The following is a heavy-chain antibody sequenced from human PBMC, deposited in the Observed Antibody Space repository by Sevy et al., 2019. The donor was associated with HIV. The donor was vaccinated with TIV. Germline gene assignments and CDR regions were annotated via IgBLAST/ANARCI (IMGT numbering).Heavy chain of an antibody. V-gene: IGHV5-51*01. Sequence: GESLKISCKGSGYSFTSYWIGWVRQMPGKGLEWKGIIYPGDSDTRYSPSFHGQVTISADKSISTAYLQWSSLKASDTAMYYCARLDSSGWYPSYYYYYMDVWGKGTTVTVSS. D-gene: IGHD6-19*01. J-gene: IGHJ6*03. CDR3: ARLDSSGWYPSYYYYYMDV. CDR2: IYPGDSDT. CDR1: GYSFTSYW.